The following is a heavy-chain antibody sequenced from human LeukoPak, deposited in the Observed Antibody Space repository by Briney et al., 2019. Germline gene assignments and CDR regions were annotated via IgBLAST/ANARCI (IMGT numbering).Heavy chain of an antibody. J-gene: IGHJ3*02. CDR3: ARVNDFWSADAFDI. D-gene: IGHD3-3*01. CDR1: GGTFSSYA. V-gene: IGHV1-69*13. CDR2: IIPIFGTA. Sequence: ASVKVSCKASGGTFSSYAISWVRQAPGQGLEWMGGIIPIFGTANYAQKFQGRVTITAAESTSTAYMELSSLRSEDTAVYYCARVNDFWSADAFDIWGQGTMVTVSS.